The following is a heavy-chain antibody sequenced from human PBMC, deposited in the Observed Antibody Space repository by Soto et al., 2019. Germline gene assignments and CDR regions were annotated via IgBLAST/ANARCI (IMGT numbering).Heavy chain of an antibody. V-gene: IGHV4-59*01. J-gene: IGHJ4*02. CDR3: AAGEASSRNLAPYYLDF. Sequence: PFETLSLTCTVSGGSMRNYFWTWIRQPPGKGLEWIGYIHYSGTTSFFPSYNPSLRSRVTISEDTSKNQFSLKLLSVTTADTAVYFCAAGEASSRNLAPYYLDFWGQGTLVTVSS. D-gene: IGHD6-13*01. CDR1: GGSMRNYF. CDR2: IHYSGTT.